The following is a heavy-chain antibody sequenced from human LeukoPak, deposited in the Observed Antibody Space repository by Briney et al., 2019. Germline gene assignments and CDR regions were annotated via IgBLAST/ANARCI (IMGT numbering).Heavy chain of an antibody. D-gene: IGHD3-3*01. CDR3: AKSRYYDFWSGYSPSDY. CDR2: ISGSGGST. J-gene: IGHJ4*02. Sequence: PGRSLRLSCAASGFTFSSYAMSWVRQAPGKGLEWVSAISGSGGSTYYADSVKGRFTISRDNSKNTLYLQMNSLRAEDTAVYYCAKSRYYDFWSGYSPSDYWGQGTLVTVSS. CDR1: GFTFSSYA. V-gene: IGHV3-23*01.